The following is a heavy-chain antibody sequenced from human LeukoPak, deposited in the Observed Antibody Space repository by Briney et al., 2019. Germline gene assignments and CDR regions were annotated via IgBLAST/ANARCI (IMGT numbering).Heavy chain of an antibody. J-gene: IGHJ4*02. CDR1: GFSFSSYS. Sequence: GGSLRLSCAASGFSFSSYSMNWVRQAPGKGLEWVSSISSSSSYIYYADSVKGRFTISRDNAKNSLYLQMNSLRAEDTAVYYCARRYDILTGYPIDYRGQGTLVTVSS. V-gene: IGHV3-21*01. CDR2: ISSSSSYI. CDR3: ARRYDILTGYPIDY. D-gene: IGHD3-9*01.